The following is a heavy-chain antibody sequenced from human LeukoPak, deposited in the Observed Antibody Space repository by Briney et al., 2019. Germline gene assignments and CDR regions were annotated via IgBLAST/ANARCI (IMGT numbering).Heavy chain of an antibody. Sequence: MAGEPLKIPCKGSGSSFSTYWIGWVRQMPAKGLEWMGIIYPGDSDTRYSSSFQCQVTISADKSISTAYLQWSSLKASDTAMYYCARRDMAAAVPFDYWGQGTLVTVSS. CDR2: IYPGDSDT. CDR3: ARRDMAAAVPFDY. CDR1: GSSFSTYW. D-gene: IGHD6-13*01. V-gene: IGHV5-51*01. J-gene: IGHJ4*02.